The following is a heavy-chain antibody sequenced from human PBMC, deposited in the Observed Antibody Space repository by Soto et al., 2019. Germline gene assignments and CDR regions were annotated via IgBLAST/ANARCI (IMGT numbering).Heavy chain of an antibody. CDR2: ISAHNGKT. CDR1: GYTFSSYG. V-gene: IGHV1-18*01. Sequence: ASVKVSCKASGYTFSSYGITWVRQAPGQGLEWMGWISAHNGKTNYAQKLQGRVTMTTDTSTSTAYMELRSLRSDDTAVYYCARYPHMNYHILTGPFRPRIMDVWGKGTTVTVSS. J-gene: IGHJ6*03. CDR3: ARYPHMNYHILTGPFRPRIMDV. D-gene: IGHD3-9*01.